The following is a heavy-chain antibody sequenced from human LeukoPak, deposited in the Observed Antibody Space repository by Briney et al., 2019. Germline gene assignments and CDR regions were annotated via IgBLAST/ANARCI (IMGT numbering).Heavy chain of an antibody. J-gene: IGHJ4*02. Sequence: PGGSLRLSCAASGFTFSSYSMNWVRQAPGKGLEWVSYISSSSSTIYYADSVRGRFTISRDNAKNSLYLQMNSLRDEGTAVYYCASDYVWGSYRYPFFDYWGQGTLVTVSS. V-gene: IGHV3-48*02. CDR1: GFTFSSYS. D-gene: IGHD3-16*02. CDR2: ISSSSSTI. CDR3: ASDYVWGSYRYPFFDY.